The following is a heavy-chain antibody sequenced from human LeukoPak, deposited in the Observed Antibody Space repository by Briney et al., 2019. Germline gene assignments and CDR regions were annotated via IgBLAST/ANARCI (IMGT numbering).Heavy chain of an antibody. CDR1: GFTFSSYA. Sequence: GGSLRLSCAASGFTFSSYAMSWVRQAPGKGLEWVSAISGSGGSTYYADSVKGRFTIPRDNAKNSLYLQMNSLRAEDTAVYYCARAHYAYCGGDCYAFGYWGQGTLVTVSS. D-gene: IGHD2-21*01. J-gene: IGHJ4*02. V-gene: IGHV3-23*01. CDR3: ARAHYAYCGGDCYAFGY. CDR2: ISGSGGST.